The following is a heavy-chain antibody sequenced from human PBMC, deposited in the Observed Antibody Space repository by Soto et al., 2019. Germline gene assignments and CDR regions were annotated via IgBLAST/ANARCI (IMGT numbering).Heavy chain of an antibody. CDR2: IYWDDDK. D-gene: IGHD6-19*01. V-gene: IGHV2-5*02. CDR1: GFSLSTSGVG. CDR3: AHLTDSSVWYSGSQGAFAI. Sequence: QITLKESGPTLVKPTQTLTLTCTFSGFSLSTSGVGVDWIRQPPGNALVWLALIYWDDDKRYSPSVKSRLTITKDTSKNQVVRTMTNMDPVDTATYYCAHLTDSSVWYSGSQGAFAIWGQGTMVTVSS. J-gene: IGHJ3*02.